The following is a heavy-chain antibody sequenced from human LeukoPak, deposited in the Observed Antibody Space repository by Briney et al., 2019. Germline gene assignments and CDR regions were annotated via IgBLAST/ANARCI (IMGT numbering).Heavy chain of an antibody. Sequence: KPGESLKISCKGSGYYFSNYWIGWVRQMPGKGLEWMGIIYPGDSDTRYSPSFQGQVTISVDKSINTAYLQWSSLKASDTAMYYCARGAITMVRGFTPFDPWGQGTLVTVSS. CDR1: GYYFSNYW. J-gene: IGHJ5*02. CDR2: IYPGDSDT. CDR3: ARGAITMVRGFTPFDP. V-gene: IGHV5-51*01. D-gene: IGHD3-10*01.